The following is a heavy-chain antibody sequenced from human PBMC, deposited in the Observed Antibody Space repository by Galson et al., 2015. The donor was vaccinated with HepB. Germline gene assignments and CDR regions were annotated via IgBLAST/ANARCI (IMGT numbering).Heavy chain of an antibody. Sequence: SVKVSCKASGYTFTSYYMHWVRQAPGQGLEWMGIINPSGGSTSYAQKFQGRVTMTRDTSTSTVYMELSSLRSEDTAVYYCARDLGYYYDSSGPGGYFDYWGQGTLVTVSS. CDR1: GYTFTSYY. J-gene: IGHJ4*02. D-gene: IGHD3-22*01. CDR2: INPSGGST. V-gene: IGHV1-46*01. CDR3: ARDLGYYYDSSGPGGYFDY.